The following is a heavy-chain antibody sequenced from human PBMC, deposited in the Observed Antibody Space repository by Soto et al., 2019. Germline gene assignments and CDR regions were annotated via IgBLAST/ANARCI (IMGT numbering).Heavy chain of an antibody. CDR1: GFSFSTYG. D-gene: IGHD3-22*01. CDR2: ISGSGGDT. CDR3: AKSPGMYYYDSSGYYHYDY. J-gene: IGHJ4*02. V-gene: IGHV3-23*01. Sequence: PGGSLRLSCAASGFSFSTYGLTWVRQAPGKGLEWVSDISGSGGDTYYADSVRGRFTISRDNSKNTLYLQMNSLRAEDTAVYYCAKSPGMYYYDSSGYYHYDYWGQGTLVTVSS.